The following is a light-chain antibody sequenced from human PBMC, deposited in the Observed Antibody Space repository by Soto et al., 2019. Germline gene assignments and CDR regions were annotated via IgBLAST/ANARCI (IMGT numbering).Light chain of an antibody. CDR3: QPTYSTLPT. CDR1: RTIDYY. Sequence: DIQMTQSPSSLSASVGDRVTVTCRASRTIDYYLNWYQQKPGKAPKLLIYSASSLQSGVPSRFSARGSGTYLTLTINNPPPEDFATYYSQPTYSTLPTFRQGTTVEI. CDR2: SAS. J-gene: IGKJ1*01. V-gene: IGKV1-39*01.